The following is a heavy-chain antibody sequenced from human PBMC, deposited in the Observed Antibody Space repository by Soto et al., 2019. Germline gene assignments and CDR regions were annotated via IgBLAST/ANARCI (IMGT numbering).Heavy chain of an antibody. J-gene: IGHJ4*02. CDR3: VRHAQWIKGAY. Sequence: SETLSLTCAVSGDSITDYEWGWIRQPPGRGLEWIGYVSETGRTNNLNPSLKPRVTLFVDTSKNQFSLKLSSVTAADTAAYYCVRHAQWIKGAYWGQGSLVTVSS. D-gene: IGHD5-12*01. CDR1: GDSITDYE. CDR2: VSETGRT. V-gene: IGHV4-59*08.